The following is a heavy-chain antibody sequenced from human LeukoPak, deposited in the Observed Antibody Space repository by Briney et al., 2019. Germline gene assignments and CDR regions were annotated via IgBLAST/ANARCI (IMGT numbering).Heavy chain of an antibody. V-gene: IGHV1-2*02. J-gene: IGHJ4*02. CDR1: GYTFTSYG. D-gene: IGHD6-19*01. Sequence: SVKVSCKASGYTFTSYGISWVRQAPGQGLEWMGWINPNSGGTNYAQKFQGRVTMTRDTSISTAYMELSRLRSDDTAVYYCARVDSWRVAGYPDYWGQGTLVTVSS. CDR3: ARVDSWRVAGYPDY. CDR2: INPNSGGT.